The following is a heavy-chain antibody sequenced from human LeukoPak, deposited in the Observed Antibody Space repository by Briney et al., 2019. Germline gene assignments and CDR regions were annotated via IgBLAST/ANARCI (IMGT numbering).Heavy chain of an antibody. CDR3: ARALRPDVYYYYYGMDV. CDR2: ISYDGSNK. Sequence: GGSLRLSCAASGFPFSSYGMHWVRQAPGKGLEWVAVISYDGSNKYYADSVKGRFTISRDNSKNTLYLQMNSLRAEDTAVYYCARALRPDVYYYYYGMDVWGQGTTVTVSS. V-gene: IGHV3-30*03. CDR1: GFPFSSYG. J-gene: IGHJ6*02. D-gene: IGHD4-17*01.